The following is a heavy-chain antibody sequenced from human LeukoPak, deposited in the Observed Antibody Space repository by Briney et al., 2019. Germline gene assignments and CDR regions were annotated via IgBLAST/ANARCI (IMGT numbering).Heavy chain of an antibody. CDR3: ARDTDYYDSSGYYHNWFDP. J-gene: IGHJ5*02. D-gene: IGHD3-22*01. CDR1: GGSFSGYY. CDR2: INHSGST. V-gene: IGHV4-34*01. Sequence: SETLSLTCAVYGGSFSGYYWSWIRQPPGKGLEWIGEINHSGSTNYNPSLKGRVTISVDTSKNQFSLKLSSVTAADTAVYYCARDTDYYDSSGYYHNWFDPWGQGTLVTVSS.